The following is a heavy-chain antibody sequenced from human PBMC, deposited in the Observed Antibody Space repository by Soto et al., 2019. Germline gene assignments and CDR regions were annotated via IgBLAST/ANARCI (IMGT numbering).Heavy chain of an antibody. CDR1: GYTFTSYG. Sequence: GASVKVSCKASGYTFTSYGISWVRQAPGQGLEWMGWISAYSGNTNYAQKLQGRVTMTTDTSTSTAYMELRSLRSDDTAVYYCARGVEFWSGLNNWFDPWGQGTLVTVSS. V-gene: IGHV1-18*01. D-gene: IGHD3-3*01. CDR2: ISAYSGNT. J-gene: IGHJ5*02. CDR3: ARGVEFWSGLNNWFDP.